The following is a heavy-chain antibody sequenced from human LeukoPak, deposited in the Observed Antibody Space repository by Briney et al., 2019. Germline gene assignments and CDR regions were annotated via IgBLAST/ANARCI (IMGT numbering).Heavy chain of an antibody. CDR3: ARHYLRSRAMMVRGVISPDY. CDR2: INHSGST. J-gene: IGHJ4*02. D-gene: IGHD3-10*01. CDR1: GGSFSGYY. V-gene: IGHV4-34*01. Sequence: SETLSLTCAVYGGSFSGYYWSWIRQPPGKGLEWIGEINHSGSTNYNPSLKSRVTISVDTSKTQFSLKLSSVTAADTAVYYCARHYLRSRAMMVRGVISPDYWGQGTLVTVSS.